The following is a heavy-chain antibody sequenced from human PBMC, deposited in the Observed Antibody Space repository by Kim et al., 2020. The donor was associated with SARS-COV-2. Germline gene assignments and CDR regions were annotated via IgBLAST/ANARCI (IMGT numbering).Heavy chain of an antibody. J-gene: IGHJ4*02. CDR1: GGSVSSGSYY. D-gene: IGHD3-10*01. V-gene: IGHV4-61*01. CDR2: IYYSGST. Sequence: SETLSLTCTVSGGSVSSGSYYWRWIRQPPGKGLEWIGYIYYSGSTNYNPSLKSRVTISVDTSKNQFSLKLSSVTAADTAVYYCASAPKQLWFGANIDYWGQGTLVTVSS. CDR3: ASAPKQLWFGANIDY.